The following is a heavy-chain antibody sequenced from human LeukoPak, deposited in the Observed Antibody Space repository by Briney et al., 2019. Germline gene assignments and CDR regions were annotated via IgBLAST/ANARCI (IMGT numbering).Heavy chain of an antibody. Sequence: GGSLRLSCATSGFTFYNFAMNWVRQSPGKGLEWVSVIYSGGSTYYADSVKGRFTISRDNSKNTLYLQMNSLRAEDTAVYYCARDLGHDYYDSSGYSFDYWGQGTLVTVSS. J-gene: IGHJ4*02. CDR2: IYSGGST. CDR3: ARDLGHDYYDSSGYSFDY. CDR1: GFTFYNFA. V-gene: IGHV3-53*01. D-gene: IGHD3-22*01.